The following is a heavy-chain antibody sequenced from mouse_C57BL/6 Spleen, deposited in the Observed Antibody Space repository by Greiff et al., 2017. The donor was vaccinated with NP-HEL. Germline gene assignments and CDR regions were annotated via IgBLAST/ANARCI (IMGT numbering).Heavy chain of an antibody. CDR2: IWSGGST. D-gene: IGHD6-1*01. V-gene: IGHV2-2*01. CDR3: ASRDGEPAWFAY. Sequence: QVQLQQSGPGLVQPSQSLPITCTVSGSSLTSYGVHWVRQSPGKGLEWLGVIWSGGSTDYNAAFISRLSISKDNSKSQVFFKMNSLQADDTAIYYCASRDGEPAWFAYWGQGTLVTVSA. CDR1: GSSLTSYG. J-gene: IGHJ3*01.